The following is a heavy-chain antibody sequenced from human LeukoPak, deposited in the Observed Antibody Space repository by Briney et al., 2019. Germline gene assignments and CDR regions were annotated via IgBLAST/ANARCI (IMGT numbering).Heavy chain of an antibody. D-gene: IGHD1-1*01. CDR3: VKITSVTGGDC. J-gene: IGHJ4*02. Sequence: GGSLRLSCSASGFTFSAYAMYWVRQAPGKGLEYVSGISNNGGSSFHADSVKGRFTISRDNSKNTLYLQMSSLRAEDTAVYYCVKITSVTGGDCWGQGTRLTVSS. CDR1: GFTFSAYA. CDR2: ISNNGGSS. V-gene: IGHV3-64D*09.